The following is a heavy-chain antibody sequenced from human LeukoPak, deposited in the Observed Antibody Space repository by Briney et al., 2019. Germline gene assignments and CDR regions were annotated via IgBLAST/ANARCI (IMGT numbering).Heavy chain of an antibody. CDR1: GFTFSSYA. V-gene: IGHV3-33*08. CDR3: ARGGLAYDSSGYYHPLNSYYFDY. CDR2: IWYDGSNK. J-gene: IGHJ4*02. Sequence: PGGSLRLSCAASGFTFSSYAMSWVRQAPGKGLEWVAVIWYDGSNKYYADSVKGRFTISRDNSKNTLYLQMNSLRAEDTAVYYCARGGLAYDSSGYYHPLNSYYFDYWGQGTLVTVSS. D-gene: IGHD3-22*01.